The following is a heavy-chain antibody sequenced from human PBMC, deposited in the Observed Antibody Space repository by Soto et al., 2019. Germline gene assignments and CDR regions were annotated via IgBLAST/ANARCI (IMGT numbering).Heavy chain of an antibody. CDR1: GFTFSNAW. V-gene: IGHV3-15*01. Sequence: EVQLVESGGGLVEPGGSLRLSCAASGFTFSNAWMSWVRQAPGKGLEWVGRIKSKAAGGTTEYAAPVKGRFTVSRDDSKNTLYLQMNSLKTEDTAVYFCTTDIGITMILAGTFDYWGQGTLVTVSP. J-gene: IGHJ4*02. CDR3: TTDIGITMILAGTFDY. CDR2: IKSKAAGGTT. D-gene: IGHD3-22*01.